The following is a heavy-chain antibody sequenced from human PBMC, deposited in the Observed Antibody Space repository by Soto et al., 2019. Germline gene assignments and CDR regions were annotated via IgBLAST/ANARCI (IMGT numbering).Heavy chain of an antibody. D-gene: IGHD6-19*01. J-gene: IGHJ4*02. CDR1: GYTFTGYY. CDR2: INPNSGGT. Sequence: QVQLVQSGAEVKKPGASVKVSCKASGYTFTGYYMHWVRQAPGQGLEWMGWINPNSGGTNYAQKFQGWVTMTRDTSISTAYMELSRLRSDDTAVYYCARDRGYSSGWYSPEYWGQGTLVTVSS. V-gene: IGHV1-2*04. CDR3: ARDRGYSSGWYSPEY.